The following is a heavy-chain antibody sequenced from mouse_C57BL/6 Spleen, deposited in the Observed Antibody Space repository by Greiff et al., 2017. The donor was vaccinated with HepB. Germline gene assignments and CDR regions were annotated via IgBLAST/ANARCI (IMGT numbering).Heavy chain of an antibody. D-gene: IGHD1-1*01. CDR3: AREYYGSFDY. CDR2: ISYDGSN. Sequence: EVQLQESVPGLVKPSQSLSFTCSVTGYSITSGYYWNWIRQFPGNKLEWMGYISYDGSNNYHPTLKNRISITRDTSKNQFFLKFNSVTTEDTATYYCAREYYGSFDYWGQGTTLTVSS. V-gene: IGHV3-6*01. CDR1: GYSITSGYY. J-gene: IGHJ2*01.